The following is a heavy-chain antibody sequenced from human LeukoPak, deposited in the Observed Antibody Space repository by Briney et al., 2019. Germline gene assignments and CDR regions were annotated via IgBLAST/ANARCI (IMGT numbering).Heavy chain of an antibody. V-gene: IGHV3-23*01. J-gene: IGHJ4*02. D-gene: IGHD2-2*03. CDR1: GFTFSSYA. CDR2: ISGSGPYT. CDR3: ARHGYCSGISCFFDF. Sequence: GGSLRLSCAASGFTFSSYAMSWVRQAPGKGLEWVSGISGSGPYTFYTDSVKGRFTISGDSSKNTLYLQMNSLRAEDTALYYCARHGYCSGISCFFDFWGQGTLVTVSS.